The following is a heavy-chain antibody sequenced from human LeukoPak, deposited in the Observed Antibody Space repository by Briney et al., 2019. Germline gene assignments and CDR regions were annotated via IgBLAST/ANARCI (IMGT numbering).Heavy chain of an antibody. CDR2: FDPEDGET. V-gene: IGHV1-24*01. CDR3: ATEELGYCSSTSCQRRFDY. D-gene: IGHD2-2*01. CDR1: GYTLTELS. J-gene: IGHJ4*02. Sequence: ASVKVSCKVSGYTLTELSMHWVRQAPGKGLEWMGGFDPEDGETIYAQKFQGRVTMTEDTSTDTAYMELSSLRSEGTAVYYCATEELGYCSSTSCQRRFDYWGQGTLVTVTS.